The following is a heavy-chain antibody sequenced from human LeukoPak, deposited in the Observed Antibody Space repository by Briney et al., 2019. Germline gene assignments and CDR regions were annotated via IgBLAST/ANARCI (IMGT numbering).Heavy chain of an antibody. J-gene: IGHJ4*02. CDR3: AKIGIVGATPNYFDY. V-gene: IGHV3-23*01. CDR1: GFTFSSYA. Sequence: GSLRLSCAASGFTFSSYAMSWVRQAPGKGLGWVSAISGSGGSTYYADSVKGRFTISRDNSKNTLYLQMNSLRAEDTAVYYCAKIGIVGATPNYFDYWGQGTLVTVSS. D-gene: IGHD1-26*01. CDR2: ISGSGGST.